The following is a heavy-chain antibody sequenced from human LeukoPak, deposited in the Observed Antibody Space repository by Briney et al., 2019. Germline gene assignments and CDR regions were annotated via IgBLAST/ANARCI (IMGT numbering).Heavy chain of an antibody. CDR2: ISWNSGSI. V-gene: IGHV3-9*01. Sequence: PGGSLRLSCAASGFTFDDYAMHWVRQAPGKGLEWVSGISWNSGSIGYADSVKGRFTISRDNAKNSLYLQMNSLRAEDTALYYCATGYSYGYYWGQGTLVTVSS. D-gene: IGHD5-18*01. J-gene: IGHJ4*02. CDR1: GFTFDDYA. CDR3: ATGYSYGYY.